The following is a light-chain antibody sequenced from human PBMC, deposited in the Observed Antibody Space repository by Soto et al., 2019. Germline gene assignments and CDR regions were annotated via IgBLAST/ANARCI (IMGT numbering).Light chain of an antibody. CDR1: PSVTNY. V-gene: IGKV3-11*01. CDR2: GAF. J-gene: IGKJ5*01. Sequence: EIVLTQSPATLSLSPGERATLSCRASPSVTNYLAWYQQKPGQAPRLLIYGAFNRATGIPARFSGSGSGTDFTLTISRLEPEDFAVYYCQQRNILPPVTFGQGTRLEIK. CDR3: QQRNILPPVT.